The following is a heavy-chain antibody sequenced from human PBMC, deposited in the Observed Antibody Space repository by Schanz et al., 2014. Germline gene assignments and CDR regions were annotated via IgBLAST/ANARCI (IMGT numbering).Heavy chain of an antibody. CDR2: MSYDGSIK. CDR3: ARLPLGYGSGIWDV. J-gene: IGHJ6*02. Sequence: QVQLVESGGGVVQPGRSLRLSCAASGFTFSDHYMDWVRQAPGKGLEWVAAMSYDGSIKYYGDSVKGRFTISRDNSKNILYLQMNSLRVEDTAVYYCARLPLGYGSGIWDVWGQGTSVTVSS. D-gene: IGHD3-10*01. CDR1: GFTFSDHY. V-gene: IGHV3-33*08.